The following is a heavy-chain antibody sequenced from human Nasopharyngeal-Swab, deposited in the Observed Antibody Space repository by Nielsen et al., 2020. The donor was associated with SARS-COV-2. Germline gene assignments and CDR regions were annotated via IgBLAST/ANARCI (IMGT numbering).Heavy chain of an antibody. D-gene: IGHD2-2*01. CDR2: IYPGDSDT. CDR3: ARQGDTVVVPAASALDY. V-gene: IGHV5-51*01. J-gene: IGHJ4*02. Sequence: VRQMPGKGLEWMGIIYPGDSDTRYSPSFQGQVTISADKSISTAYLQWSSLKASDTAMYYCARQGDTVVVPAASALDYWGQGTLVTVSS.